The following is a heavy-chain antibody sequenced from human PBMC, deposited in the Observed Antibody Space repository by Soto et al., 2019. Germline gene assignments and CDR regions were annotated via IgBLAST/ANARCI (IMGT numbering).Heavy chain of an antibody. D-gene: IGHD6-6*01. CDR2: ISSSGSTI. V-gene: IGHV3-11*04. J-gene: IGHJ4*02. Sequence: GGSLRLSCTASGFTFSDYYMSWIRQAQGKGLEWVSYISSSGSTIYYADSVKGRFTISRDNAKNSLYLQMNSLRAEDPAVYYCARGIAARTPPDNWGQGTLVTVS. CDR3: ARGIAARTPPDN. CDR1: GFTFSDYY.